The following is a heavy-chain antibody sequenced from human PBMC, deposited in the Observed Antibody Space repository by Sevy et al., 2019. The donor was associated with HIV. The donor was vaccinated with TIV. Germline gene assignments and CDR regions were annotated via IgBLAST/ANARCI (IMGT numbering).Heavy chain of an antibody. CDR1: GGSISSYY. Sequence: SETLSLTCTVSGGSISSYYWSWIRQPPGKGLEWIGYIYYSGSTNYSPSLKSRVTISVDTSKNQFSLKLSSVTAADTAVYYCARVGSRGYFDYWGQGTLVTVSS. CDR2: IYYSGST. D-gene: IGHD3-16*01. CDR3: ARVGSRGYFDY. J-gene: IGHJ4*02. V-gene: IGHV4-59*01.